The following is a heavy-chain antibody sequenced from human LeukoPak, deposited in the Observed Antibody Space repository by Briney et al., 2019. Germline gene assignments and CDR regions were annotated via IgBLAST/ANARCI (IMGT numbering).Heavy chain of an antibody. CDR2: INHSGST. J-gene: IGHJ2*01. Sequence: PSETLSLTCAVYGGSFSGYYWSWIRQPPGKGLEWIGEINHSGSTNYNPSLKSRVTISVDTSKNQFSLKLSSVTAADTAVYYCARDPAYYDFWSGYYSWYFDLWGRGTLVTVSS. CDR1: GGSFSGYY. V-gene: IGHV4-34*01. CDR3: ARDPAYYDFWSGYYSWYFDL. D-gene: IGHD3-3*01.